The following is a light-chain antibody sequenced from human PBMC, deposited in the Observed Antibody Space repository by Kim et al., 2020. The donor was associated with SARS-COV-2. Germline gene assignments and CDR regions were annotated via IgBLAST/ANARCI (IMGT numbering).Light chain of an antibody. CDR3: QAWDSSTGV. J-gene: IGLJ1*01. Sequence: SESPGETASITCSGDKLGDTYACWYQQKPGQSPVLVIYQDSKRPSGIPERFSGSNSGNTATLTISGTQAMDEADYYCQAWDSSTGVFGTGTKVTVL. V-gene: IGLV3-1*01. CDR2: QDS. CDR1: KLGDTY.